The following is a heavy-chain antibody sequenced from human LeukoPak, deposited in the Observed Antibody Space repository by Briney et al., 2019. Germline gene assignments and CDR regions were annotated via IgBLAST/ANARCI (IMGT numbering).Heavy chain of an antibody. J-gene: IGHJ4*02. CDR2: ITSSGSNL. CDR3: ARNFDS. V-gene: IGHV3-21*01. CDR1: GLTFTSSD. Sequence: GGSLRLSCVASGLTFTSSDFNWIRQAPGKGLEWLSTITSSGSNLYYADSVKGRFTTSRDDAKDSVYLQMESLRVEDTAIYYCARNFDSWGQGTPVTLSS.